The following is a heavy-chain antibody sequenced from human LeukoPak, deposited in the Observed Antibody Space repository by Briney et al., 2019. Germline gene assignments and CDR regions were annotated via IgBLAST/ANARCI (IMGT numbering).Heavy chain of an antibody. D-gene: IGHD2-2*02. V-gene: IGHV4-59*01. CDR3: ARVVVPAAIDWFDP. CDR1: GGSISSYY. CDR2: IYYSEST. Sequence: PSETLSLTCTVSGGSISSYYWSWIRQPPGKGLEWIGYIYYSESTNYNPSLKSRVTISVDTSKNQFSLKLSSVTAAGTAVYYCARVVVPAAIDWFDPWGQGTLVTVSS. J-gene: IGHJ5*02.